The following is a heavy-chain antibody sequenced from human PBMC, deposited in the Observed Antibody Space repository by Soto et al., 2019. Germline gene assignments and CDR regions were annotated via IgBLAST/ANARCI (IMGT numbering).Heavy chain of an antibody. J-gene: IGHJ6*02. V-gene: IGHV3-15*07. CDR2: IKSKTDGGTT. Sequence: GGSLRLSCAASGFTFSNAWMNWVRQAPGKGLEWVGRIKSKTDGGTTDYAAPVKGRFTISRDDSKNTLYLQMNSLKTEDTAVYYCTEWGYYDSSGYYFSYYYGMDVWGQGTTVTVSS. D-gene: IGHD3-22*01. CDR1: GFTFSNAW. CDR3: TEWGYYDSSGYYFSYYYGMDV.